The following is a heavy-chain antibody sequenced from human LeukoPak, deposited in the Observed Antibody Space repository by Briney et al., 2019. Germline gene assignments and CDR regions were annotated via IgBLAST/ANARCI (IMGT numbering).Heavy chain of an antibody. CDR3: AGHRYCSSTSCLDY. Sequence: PSETLSLTCTVSGGSISSSSYYWGWIRQPPGKGLEWIGSIYYSGSTYYNPSLKSRVTISVDTSKNQFSLKLSSVTAADTAVYYCAGHRYCSSTSCLDYWGQGTLATVSS. D-gene: IGHD2-2*01. V-gene: IGHV4-39*01. J-gene: IGHJ4*02. CDR1: GGSISSSSYY. CDR2: IYYSGST.